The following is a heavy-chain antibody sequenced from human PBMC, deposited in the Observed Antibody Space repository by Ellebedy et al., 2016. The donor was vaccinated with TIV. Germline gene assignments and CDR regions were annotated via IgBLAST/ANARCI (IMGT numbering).Heavy chain of an antibody. J-gene: IGHJ4*02. CDR3: ARDAAPGAPDFFDH. CDR2: VSGHATIQ. V-gene: IGHV3-30-3*01. CDR1: GFTFSTYW. D-gene: IGHD3-10*01. Sequence: PGGSLRLSCAASGFTFSTYWMHWVRHAPGKGLEWVAVVSGHATIQLYADAVKGRFTISKDTSKDTVYLQMNSLRVEDTALYYCARDAAPGAPDFFDHWGRGTLVTVSS.